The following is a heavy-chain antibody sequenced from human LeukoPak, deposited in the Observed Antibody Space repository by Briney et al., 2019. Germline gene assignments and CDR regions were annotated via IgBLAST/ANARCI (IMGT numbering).Heavy chain of an antibody. V-gene: IGHV4-39*01. D-gene: IGHD5-12*01. J-gene: IGHJ5*02. CDR2: MSYSGST. CDR3: VRQYIVDSKNWFDP. CDR1: GGFISSSNYY. Sequence: SETLSLTCTVSGGFISSSNYYWGWIRQPPGKGLEWIGSMSYSGSTYYNPSLKGRVTISVDTSRNQFSLKLSSVTAADTAVFYCVRQYIVDSKNWFDPWGQGALVTVSS.